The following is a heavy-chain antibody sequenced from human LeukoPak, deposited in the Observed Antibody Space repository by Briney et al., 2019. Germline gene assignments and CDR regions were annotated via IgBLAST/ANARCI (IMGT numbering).Heavy chain of an antibody. Sequence: SETLSPTRTVSGGSISSYYWNWIRQPPGKGLEWIGYIYYSGSTNHNPPLKRRVTISVDTSKNQFSLKLSSVTAADTGVYYCARSGQGVMDSWGQGTLVTVSS. V-gene: IGHV4-59*01. CDR2: IYYSGST. CDR1: GGSISSYY. J-gene: IGHJ4*02. CDR3: ARSGQGVMDS. D-gene: IGHD3-16*01.